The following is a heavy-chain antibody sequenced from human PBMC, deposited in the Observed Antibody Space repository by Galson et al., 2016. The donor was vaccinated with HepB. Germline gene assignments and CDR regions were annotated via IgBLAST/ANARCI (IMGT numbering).Heavy chain of an antibody. CDR1: GFNFNDAW. J-gene: IGHJ4*02. D-gene: IGHD1-20*01. V-gene: IGHV3-15*01. CDR3: TTGVTGGEAS. Sequence: SLRLSCATSGFNFNDAWLSWVRQGPGKGLEWVGRIKSKSSGGTADYGAPVKGRFTISRDDSKKTLYLQMHSLETEDTGTYYCTTGVTGGEASWGQGTPVTVSS. CDR2: IKSKSSGGTA.